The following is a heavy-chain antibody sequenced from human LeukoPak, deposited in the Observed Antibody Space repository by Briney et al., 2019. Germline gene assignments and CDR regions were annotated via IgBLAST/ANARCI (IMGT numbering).Heavy chain of an antibody. CDR2: IRYDGTNI. CDR1: GCNFSKYG. CDR3: AEAYYYSYYMDV. Sequence: GGSLRLSCAASGCNFSKYGMHWVRQAPGKGLEWVAFIRYDGTNIYYGDSVKGRFTISRDNSKNTLYLQMNRLRADDTAVYYCAEAYYYSYYMDVWGKGTTVTVSS. J-gene: IGHJ6*03. V-gene: IGHV3-30*02.